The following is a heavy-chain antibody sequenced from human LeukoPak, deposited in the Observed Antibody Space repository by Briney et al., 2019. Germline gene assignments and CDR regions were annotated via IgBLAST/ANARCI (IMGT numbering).Heavy chain of an antibody. CDR1: GFTFTSSA. V-gene: IGHV1-58*01. D-gene: IGHD1-26*01. CDR3: AASIGRWWELLHFDY. Sequence: ASVKVSCKASGFTFTSSAVQWVRQARGQRLEWIGWIVVGSGNTNYAQKFQERVTITRDMSTSTAYMELSSLRSEDTAVYYCAASIGRWWELLHFDYWGQGTLVTVSS. CDR2: IVVGSGNT. J-gene: IGHJ4*02.